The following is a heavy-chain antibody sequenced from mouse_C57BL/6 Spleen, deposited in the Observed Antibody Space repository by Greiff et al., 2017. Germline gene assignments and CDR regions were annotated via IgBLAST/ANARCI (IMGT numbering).Heavy chain of an antibody. Sequence: VKLQQSGPELVKPGASVKISCKASGYAFSSSWMHWVKQRPGKGLEWIGRIYPGDGASNYNGKFKGKATLTADKSSSTAYMQLSSLTSEDAAVYCCARKEGGAWFAYWGQGTLVTVSA. CDR2: IYPGDGAS. V-gene: IGHV1-82*01. CDR3: ARKEGGAWFAY. J-gene: IGHJ3*01. CDR1: GYAFSSSW.